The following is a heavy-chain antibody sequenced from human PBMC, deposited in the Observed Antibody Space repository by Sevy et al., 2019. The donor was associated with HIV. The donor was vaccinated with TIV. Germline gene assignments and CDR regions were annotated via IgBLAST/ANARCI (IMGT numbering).Heavy chain of an antibody. J-gene: IGHJ6*02. CDR2: IRSKTFGGTT. Sequence: GGSLRLSCTTSGFTFEDYAMSWLRQTPGKGLEWVGFIRSKTFGGTTEYAASVEGRFTISRDNSNSIAYLQMNNLKIEDAAVYFCSRLRGTISPYYYFGLDVWGQWTSVTVSS. CDR1: GFTFEDYA. CDR3: SRLRGTISPYYYFGLDV. D-gene: IGHD3-3*01. V-gene: IGHV3-49*03.